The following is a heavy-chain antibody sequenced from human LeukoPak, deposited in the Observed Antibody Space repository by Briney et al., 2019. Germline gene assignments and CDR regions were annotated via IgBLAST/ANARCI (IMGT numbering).Heavy chain of an antibody. V-gene: IGHV3-21*01. CDR1: AFTFSTYS. CDR3: ARLGVGDLRAGLDP. J-gene: IGHJ5*02. CDR2: ISGSSNYI. D-gene: IGHD1-26*01. Sequence: PGGSLRPSCAASAFTFSTYSMIWVRQAPGKGLEWVSSISGSSNYIYYADSVKGRFTISRDNTKNSLYLQMNNLRAEDTAVYYCARLGVGDLRAGLDPWGQGTLVTVSS.